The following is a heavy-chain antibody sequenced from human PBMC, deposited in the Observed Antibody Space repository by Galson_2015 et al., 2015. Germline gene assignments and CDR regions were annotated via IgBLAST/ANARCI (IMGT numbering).Heavy chain of an antibody. J-gene: IGHJ4*02. Sequence: KRYSPSLKSRLTITKDTSKNQVVLTMTNMDPVDTATYYCAHSTSGYDYVWGSTFDYWGQGTLVTVSS. D-gene: IGHD3-16*01. CDR3: AHSTSGYDYVWGSTFDY. CDR2: K. V-gene: IGHV2-5*01.